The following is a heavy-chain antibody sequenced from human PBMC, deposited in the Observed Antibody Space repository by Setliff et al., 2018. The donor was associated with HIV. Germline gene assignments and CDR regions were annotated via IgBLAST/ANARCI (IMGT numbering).Heavy chain of an antibody. J-gene: IGHJ4*02. CDR3: ARVPFGSGSYYFDC. V-gene: IGHV4-30-4*01. CDR1: GASINSDDYY. CDR2: IYDSGDT. D-gene: IGHD3-10*01. Sequence: TSETLSLTCTVSGASINSDDYYGRWIRQTPGQGLEWIGYIYDSGDTCYNASLQRRATILVGTSKNQFFLTLTSVTAADTAVYFCARVPFGSGSYYFDCWGQGTLVTVSS.